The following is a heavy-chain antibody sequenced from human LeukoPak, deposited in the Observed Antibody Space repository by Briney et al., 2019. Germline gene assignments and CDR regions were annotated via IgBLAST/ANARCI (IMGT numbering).Heavy chain of an antibody. V-gene: IGHV4-59*01. CDR1: GGSISSYY. D-gene: IGHD1-14*01. CDR3: ARSELGYFDY. J-gene: IGHJ4*02. Sequence: SETLSLTCTVPGGSISSYYWSWIRQPPGKGLEWIGYIYYSGSTNYNPSLKSRVTISVDTSKNQFSLKLSSVTAADTAVYYCARSELGYFDYWGQGTLVTVSS. CDR2: IYYSGST.